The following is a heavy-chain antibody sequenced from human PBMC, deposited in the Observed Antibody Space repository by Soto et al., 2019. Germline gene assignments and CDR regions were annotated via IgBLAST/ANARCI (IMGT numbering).Heavy chain of an antibody. Sequence: EVQLLESGGGFIHPGGSLRLSCAASGFSFSSFAMNWVRQAPGKGLEWVSIISGSADSTFYADSVKGRFTISRDNAKITLYLQINSLRAEDTAVYYCAKTRGAMIYAISVYGMDVGGKGTTVTFSS. CDR2: ISGSADST. CDR1: GFSFSSFA. V-gene: IGHV3-23*01. D-gene: IGHD2-8*01. J-gene: IGHJ6*04. CDR3: AKTRGAMIYAISVYGMDV.